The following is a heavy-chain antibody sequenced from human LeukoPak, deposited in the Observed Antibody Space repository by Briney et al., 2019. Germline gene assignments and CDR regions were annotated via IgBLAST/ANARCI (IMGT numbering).Heavy chain of an antibody. CDR3: AREAEYSSSSTLDY. CDR1: GYTFTSYG. CDR2: ISAYNGNT. D-gene: IGHD6-6*01. V-gene: IGHV1-18*01. Sequence: AASVKVSCKASGYTFTSYGISWVRQAPGQGLEWMGWISAYNGNTNYAQKFQGRITITADESTSTAYMEQSSLRSEDTAVYYCAREAEYSSSSTLDYWGQGTLVTVSS. J-gene: IGHJ4*02.